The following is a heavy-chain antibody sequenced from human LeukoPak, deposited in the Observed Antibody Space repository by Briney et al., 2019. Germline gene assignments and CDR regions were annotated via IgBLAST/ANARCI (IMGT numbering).Heavy chain of an antibody. Sequence: PGGSLRLSCAASGFTFSSYSMNWVRQAPGKGLEWVSSISSSSSYIYYADSVKGRFTISRDNAKNSLYLQMNSLRAEATAVYYCARDQSGTTLHSGSYSYYFDYWGQGTLVTVSS. CDR2: ISSSSSYI. V-gene: IGHV3-21*01. CDR3: ARDQSGTTLHSGSYSYYFDY. D-gene: IGHD1-26*01. J-gene: IGHJ4*02. CDR1: GFTFSSYS.